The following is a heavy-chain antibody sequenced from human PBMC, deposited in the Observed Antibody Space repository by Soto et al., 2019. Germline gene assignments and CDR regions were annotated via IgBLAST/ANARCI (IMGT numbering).Heavy chain of an antibody. CDR3: ARPVVTNYYYYGMDV. CDR1: GYTFTSYA. J-gene: IGHJ6*02. CDR2: ISAYNGNT. V-gene: IGHV1-18*01. Sequence: ASVKVSCKASGYTFTSYAMHWVRQAPGQRLEWMGWISAYNGNTNYAQKLQGRVTMTTDTSTSTAYMELRSLRSDDTAVYYCARPVVTNYYYYGMDVWGQGTTVTVSS. D-gene: IGHD2-15*01.